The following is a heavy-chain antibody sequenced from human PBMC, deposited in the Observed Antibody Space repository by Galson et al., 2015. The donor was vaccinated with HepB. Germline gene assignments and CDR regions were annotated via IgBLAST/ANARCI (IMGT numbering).Heavy chain of an antibody. CDR3: AREGVGDSSGWYDGWSAFDI. CDR1: GGTFSSYA. D-gene: IGHD6-19*01. Sequence: SVKVSCKASGGTFSSYAISWVRQAPGQGLEWMGRIIPILGIANYAQKFQGRVTITADKSTSTAYMELSSLRSEDTAVYYCAREGVGDSSGWYDGWSAFDIWGQGTMVTVSS. CDR2: IIPILGIA. V-gene: IGHV1-69*04. J-gene: IGHJ3*02.